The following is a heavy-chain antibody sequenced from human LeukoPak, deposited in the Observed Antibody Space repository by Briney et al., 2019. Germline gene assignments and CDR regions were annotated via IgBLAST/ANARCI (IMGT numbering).Heavy chain of an antibody. CDR1: GFTFDDYA. J-gene: IGHJ4*02. V-gene: IGHV3-9*01. CDR3: AKDLNDILTGYIY. D-gene: IGHD3-9*01. CDR2: ISWNSGSI. Sequence: PGGSLRLSCAASGFTFDDYAMHWVRQAPGKGLEWVSGISWNSGSIGYADSVKGRFTISRDNAKNSLYLQMNSLRAEDTALYYCAKDLNDILTGYIYWGQGTLVTVSS.